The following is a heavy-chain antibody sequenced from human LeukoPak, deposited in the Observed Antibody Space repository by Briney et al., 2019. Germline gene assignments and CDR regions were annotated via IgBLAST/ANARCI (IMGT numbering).Heavy chain of an antibody. Sequence: GGSLRLSCAASGFTFSSYAMHWVRQAPGKGLEWVAVISYTGSNKYYADSVKGRFTISRDNSKNTLSLQINSLRAEDTAVYYCARDPWTNSDYDGFDYWGQGTLVTVSS. CDR3: ARDPWTNSDYDGFDY. J-gene: IGHJ4*02. CDR1: GFTFSSYA. D-gene: IGHD5-12*01. CDR2: ISYTGSNK. V-gene: IGHV3-30*04.